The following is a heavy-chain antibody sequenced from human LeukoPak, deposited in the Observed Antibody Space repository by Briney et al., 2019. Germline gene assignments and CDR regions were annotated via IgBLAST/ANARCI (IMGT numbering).Heavy chain of an antibody. Sequence: SVKVSCKASGGTFSSYAISWVRQAPGQGLEWMGGIIPIFGTANYAQKFQGRVTITADESTSTAYMELSSLRSEDTAVYYCAGLMYYYDSSGYAFDYWGQGTLVTVSS. CDR1: GGTFSSYA. D-gene: IGHD3-22*01. V-gene: IGHV1-69*13. J-gene: IGHJ4*02. CDR3: AGLMYYYDSSGYAFDY. CDR2: IIPIFGTA.